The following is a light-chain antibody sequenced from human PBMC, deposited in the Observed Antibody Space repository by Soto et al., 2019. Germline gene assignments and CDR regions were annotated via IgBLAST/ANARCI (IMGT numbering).Light chain of an antibody. CDR1: QSISNR. J-gene: IGKJ1*01. V-gene: IGKV1-5*01. CDR3: QHDDGMWT. CDR2: DAS. Sequence: DIQMTQSPSTLSASVGDRVTITCRASQSISNRLAWYQQKPGKAPKVLIYDASSLESGVPSRFSGSGSGTEFMLTISRLQPDAFASYCCQHDDGMWTFGQGTKVEMK.